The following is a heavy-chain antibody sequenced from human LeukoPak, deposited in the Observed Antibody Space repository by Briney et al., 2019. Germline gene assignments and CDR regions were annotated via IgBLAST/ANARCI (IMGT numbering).Heavy chain of an antibody. CDR3: ARDHGGTNYDILTGYYYNYMDV. V-gene: IGHV3-30*04. CDR1: GFTFSSYA. CDR2: ISYDGSNK. Sequence: GGSLRLSCAASGFTFSSYAMHWVRQAPGKGLEWVAVISYDGSNKYYADSVKGRFTISRDNSKNTLYLQMNSLRAEDTAVYYCARDHGGTNYDILTGYYYNYMDVWGKGTTVTISS. J-gene: IGHJ6*03. D-gene: IGHD3-9*01.